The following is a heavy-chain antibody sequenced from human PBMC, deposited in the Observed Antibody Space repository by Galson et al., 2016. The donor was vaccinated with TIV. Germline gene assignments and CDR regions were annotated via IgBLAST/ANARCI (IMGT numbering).Heavy chain of an antibody. CDR2: ITGSGTTT. V-gene: IGHV3-23*01. J-gene: IGHJ6*02. CDR3: AKNPHSIPLYDMDV. Sequence: SLRLSCAASGFKFSNYAMNWVRQAPGKGLQWVSGITGSGTTTHYADSLKGRITISRDNSKNPVYLHISGLRPEDSAIYYCAKNPHSIPLYDMDVWGQGTTITVSS. CDR1: GFKFSNYA. D-gene: IGHD3-3*02.